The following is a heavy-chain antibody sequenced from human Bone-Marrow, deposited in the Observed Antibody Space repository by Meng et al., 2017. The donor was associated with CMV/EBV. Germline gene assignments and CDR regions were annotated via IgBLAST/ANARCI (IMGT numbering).Heavy chain of an antibody. D-gene: IGHD2-2*01. J-gene: IGHJ4*02. Sequence: SETLSLTCTVSGGSISSYYWSWIRQPPGKGLEWIGYIYYSGSTNYNPSLKSRVTISVDTSKNQFSLKLSSVTAADTAVYYCARDIAYCSSTSCLPDFWGQGTRVTVSS. CDR1: GGSISSYY. CDR3: ARDIAYCSSTSCLPDF. CDR2: IYYSGST. V-gene: IGHV4-59*01.